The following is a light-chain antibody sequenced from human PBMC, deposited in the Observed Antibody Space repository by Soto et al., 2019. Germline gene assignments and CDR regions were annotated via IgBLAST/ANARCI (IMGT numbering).Light chain of an antibody. CDR3: QQYNNWPWT. Sequence: EIVMTQSPATLSVSQGGRATLSCRASQSISDTLAWYQQKPGQAPRLLIHGASTRATGFPARFSGSGSGTDFTLTISSLQSEDFAVYYCQQYNNWPWTFGQGTKVEIK. CDR1: QSISDT. J-gene: IGKJ1*01. V-gene: IGKV3-15*01. CDR2: GAS.